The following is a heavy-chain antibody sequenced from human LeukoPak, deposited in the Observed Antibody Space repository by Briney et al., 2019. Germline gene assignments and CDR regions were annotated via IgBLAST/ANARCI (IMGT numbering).Heavy chain of an antibody. Sequence: GASVKVSCKASGYTFTSYDINWVRQATGQGLEWMGWMNPNSGNTGYAQKFQGRVTMTRNTSISTAYMELSGLRSEDTAVYYCARSRPNRYCSGGSCYRLDYWGQGTLVTVSS. V-gene: IGHV1-8*01. CDR1: GYTFTSYD. J-gene: IGHJ4*02. D-gene: IGHD2-15*01. CDR3: ARSRPNRYCSGGSCYRLDY. CDR2: MNPNSGNT.